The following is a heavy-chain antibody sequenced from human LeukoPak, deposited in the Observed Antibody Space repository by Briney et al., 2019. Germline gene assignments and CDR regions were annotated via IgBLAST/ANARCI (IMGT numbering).Heavy chain of an antibody. CDR2: IRYDGSNK. J-gene: IGHJ4*02. CDR3: AKEAHSRISTAGSLDY. CDR1: GFTFSSYG. Sequence: SGGSLRLSCAASGFTFSSYGMHWVRQAPGKGLEWVAFIRYDGSNKYYADSVKGRFTISRDNSKNTLYLQMNSLRAEDTAVYYCAKEAHSRISTAGSLDYWGQGTLVTVSS. V-gene: IGHV3-30*02. D-gene: IGHD6-19*01.